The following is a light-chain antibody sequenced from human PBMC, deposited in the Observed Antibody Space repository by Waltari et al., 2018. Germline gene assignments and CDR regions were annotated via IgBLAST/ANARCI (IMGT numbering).Light chain of an antibody. Sequence: EVVMTQSPATLSVSPGEGATVSCRASQSVLSNVAWYQQTPGQAPRLLIYGASTRAPGIPDRFSGSGSGTEFILTISSLQSEDFAVYYCQQYNNWPPWTFGQGTKVEIK. CDR2: GAS. V-gene: IGKV3-15*01. CDR1: QSVLSN. J-gene: IGKJ1*01. CDR3: QQYNNWPPWT.